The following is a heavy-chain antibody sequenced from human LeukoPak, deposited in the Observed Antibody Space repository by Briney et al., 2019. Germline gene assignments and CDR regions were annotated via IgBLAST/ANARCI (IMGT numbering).Heavy chain of an antibody. CDR3: ARDSDPPNYYDSSGYLNY. Sequence: ASVKVSCKASGYTFTGYYIHWVRQTPGQGLEWMGWINPNSGGTDYAQKFQGRVTMTRDTSISTAYMELSRLRSNDTAVYYCARDSDPPNYYDSSGYLNYWGQGTLVTVSS. D-gene: IGHD3-22*01. J-gene: IGHJ4*02. CDR2: INPNSGGT. V-gene: IGHV1-2*02. CDR1: GYTFTGYY.